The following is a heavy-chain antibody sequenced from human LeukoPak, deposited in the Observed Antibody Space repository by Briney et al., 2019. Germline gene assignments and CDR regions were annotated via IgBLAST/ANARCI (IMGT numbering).Heavy chain of an antibody. Sequence: SETLSLTCTVSGGSISACYWSWIRQPPGKGLEWIGYINYSGNTNYNPSLKSRVTISVDTSKNQFSLKLSSVTAADTAVYYCASFSWGSGSYNQEAIWSWFDPWGQGTLVIVPS. D-gene: IGHD3-10*01. CDR3: ASFSWGSGSYNQEAIWSWFDP. J-gene: IGHJ5*02. V-gene: IGHV4-59*08. CDR1: GGSISACY. CDR2: INYSGNT.